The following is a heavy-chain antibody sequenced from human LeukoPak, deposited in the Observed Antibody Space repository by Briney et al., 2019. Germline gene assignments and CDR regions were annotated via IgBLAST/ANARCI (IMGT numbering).Heavy chain of an antibody. CDR2: IKQDGSEK. Sequence: PGGSLRLSCAASGFTFSSYWMSWARQAPGKGLEWVANIKQDGSEKYYVDSVKGRFTISRDNAKNSLYLQMNSLRAEDTAVYYCARGPYYCSSTSCYDWWFDPWGQGTLVTVSS. CDR1: GFTFSSYW. D-gene: IGHD2-2*01. V-gene: IGHV3-7*04. J-gene: IGHJ5*02. CDR3: ARGPYYCSSTSCYDWWFDP.